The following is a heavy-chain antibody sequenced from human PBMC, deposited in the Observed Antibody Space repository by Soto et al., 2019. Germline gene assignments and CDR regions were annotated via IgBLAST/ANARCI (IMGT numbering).Heavy chain of an antibody. V-gene: IGHV3-30*03. CDR1: GFPFSNYG. CDR3: ARERGADGYSSYYDRDV. Sequence: QVQLVESGGGVVQPGRSLRLSCAASGFPFSNYGMHWVRLAPGKGLEWVAVTSYDGKSSYYADSVKGRFTISRDNSKTALYLQMNSLRAEATALDCCARERGADGYSSYYDRDVWGQGTTVTVSS. J-gene: IGHJ6*02. CDR2: TSYDGKSS. D-gene: IGHD5-18*01.